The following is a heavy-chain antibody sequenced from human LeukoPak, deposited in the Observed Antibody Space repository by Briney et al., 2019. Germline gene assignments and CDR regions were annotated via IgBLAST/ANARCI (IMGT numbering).Heavy chain of an antibody. J-gene: IGHJ6*02. CDR2: ITSDGSST. V-gene: IGHV3-74*01. D-gene: IGHD2-15*01. CDR3: VRGYSFGPYGMDV. Sequence: GGSLRLSCAASGFTFSPYWMHWVRQAPGKGLVWVARITSDGSSTAYADSVKGRFTISRDNTKNTLYLQMNNLRAEDTAVYYCVRGYSFGPYGMDVWGQGTTVTVSS. CDR1: GFTFSPYW.